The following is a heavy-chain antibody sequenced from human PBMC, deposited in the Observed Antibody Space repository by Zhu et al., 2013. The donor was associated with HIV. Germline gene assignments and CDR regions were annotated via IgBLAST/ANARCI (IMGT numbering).Heavy chain of an antibody. D-gene: IGHD6-19*01. CDR2: MNPNSGNT. Sequence: QVQLVQSGAEVKKPGASVKVSCKASGYTFTSYDINWVRQATGQGLEWMGWMNPNSGNTGYAQKFQGRVTMTRNTSISTAYMELSSLRSEDTAVYYCARLPSGWTNYYYYYYGMDVWGQGTTVTVSS. V-gene: IGHV1-8*01. CDR3: ARLPSGWTNYYYYYYGMDV. J-gene: IGHJ6*02. CDR1: GYTFTSYD.